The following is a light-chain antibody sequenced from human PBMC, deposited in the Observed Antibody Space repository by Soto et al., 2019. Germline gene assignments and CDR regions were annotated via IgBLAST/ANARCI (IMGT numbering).Light chain of an antibody. CDR1: QSISTY. J-gene: IGKJ3*01. CDR3: QQSSKHPRT. Sequence: DIQMTQSPSSLSASVGDGVTITCRTSQSISTYLNWYQHKPGKAPKLLIYAASSLQSGGPSRFRGSGSDTHFTLTISSRQPEDFATYYGQQSSKHPRTFGPGTKVDSK. V-gene: IGKV1-39*01. CDR2: AAS.